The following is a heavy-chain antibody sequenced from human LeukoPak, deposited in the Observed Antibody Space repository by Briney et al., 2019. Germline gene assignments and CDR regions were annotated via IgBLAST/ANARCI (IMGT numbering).Heavy chain of an antibody. D-gene: IGHD2-2*01. Sequence: GGSLRLSCAASGFTFSSYAMSWVRQAPGKGLDRLSAISGSGGSTYYADSVKGRFTISRDNSKNTLYLQMNSLRAEDTAVYYCAKRDIVVVPAAIVGWFDPWGQGTLVTVSS. V-gene: IGHV3-23*01. CDR3: AKRDIVVVPAAIVGWFDP. J-gene: IGHJ5*02. CDR1: GFTFSSYA. CDR2: ISGSGGST.